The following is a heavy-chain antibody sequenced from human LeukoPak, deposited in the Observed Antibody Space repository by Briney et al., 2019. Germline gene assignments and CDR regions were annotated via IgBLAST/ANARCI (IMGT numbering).Heavy chain of an antibody. V-gene: IGHV3-7*01. CDR3: ARPPGDY. CDR2: VNQDGSEK. CDR1: GFRFSAYW. J-gene: IGHJ4*02. Sequence: GGSLRLSCAASGFRFSAYWMNWVRQAPGKGLEWVANVNQDGSEKYYVDSVKGRFTISRDNAKNSLYLQMNSLRAEDTAVYYCARPPGDYWGQGTLVTVSS.